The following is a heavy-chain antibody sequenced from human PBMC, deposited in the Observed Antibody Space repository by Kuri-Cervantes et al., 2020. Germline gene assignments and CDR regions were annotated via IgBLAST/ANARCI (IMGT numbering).Heavy chain of an antibody. J-gene: IGHJ4*02. CDR3: AKDLSSIPGGY. CDR1: GFTFSDYY. D-gene: IGHD2/OR15-2a*01. CDR2: ISYDGSNK. V-gene: IGHV3-30*18. Sequence: GGSLRLSCAASGFTFSDYYMSWIRQAPGKGLEWVAVISYDGSNKYYADSVKGRFTISRDNSKNTLYLQMNSLRAEDTAVYYCAKDLSSIPGGYWGQGTLVTVSS.